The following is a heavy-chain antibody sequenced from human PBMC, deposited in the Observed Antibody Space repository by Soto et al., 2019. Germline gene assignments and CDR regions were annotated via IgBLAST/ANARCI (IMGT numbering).Heavy chain of an antibody. V-gene: IGHV1-3*01. Sequence: ASVKVSCKASGYTFTSYGIHWVRQAPGQRLEWMGWINAANGDTKYSPKFQGRVTITRDTSASTAYMELSSLRAEDTAVYYCVRRHVSATGIDWFDPWGQGTLVTVSS. CDR1: GYTFTSYG. D-gene: IGHD6-13*01. J-gene: IGHJ5*02. CDR3: VRRHVSATGIDWFDP. CDR2: INAANGDT.